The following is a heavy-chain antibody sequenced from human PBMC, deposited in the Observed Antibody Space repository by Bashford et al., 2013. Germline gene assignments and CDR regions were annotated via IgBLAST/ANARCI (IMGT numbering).Heavy chain of an antibody. CDR2: ISYDGNNK. D-gene: IGHD1-26*01. Sequence: GGSLRLSCAASGFIFSKCDMHWVRQAPGKGLEWVAAISYDGNNKYFADSVKGRFTISRDNSKNTLYLQINSLRTEDTAVYYCAKWGNVGNSARDYYYGMDVWGQGTTVTVSS. CDR3: AKWGNVGNSARDYYYGMDV. J-gene: IGHJ6*02. V-gene: IGHV3-30-3*02. CDR1: GFIFSKCD.